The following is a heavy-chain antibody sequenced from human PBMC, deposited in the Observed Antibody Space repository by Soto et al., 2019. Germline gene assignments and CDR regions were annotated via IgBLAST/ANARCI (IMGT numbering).Heavy chain of an antibody. J-gene: IGHJ6*03. D-gene: IGHD5-12*01. CDR1: GFTFSSYG. CDR2: ISYDGSNK. Sequence: GGSLRLSCAASGFTFSSYGMHWVRQAPGKGLEWVAVISYDGSNKYYADSVKGRFTISRDNSKNTLYLQMNSLRAEDTAMYYCAKDQSGYVRLYYYMDVWGKGTTVTVSS. V-gene: IGHV3-30*18. CDR3: AKDQSGYVRLYYYMDV.